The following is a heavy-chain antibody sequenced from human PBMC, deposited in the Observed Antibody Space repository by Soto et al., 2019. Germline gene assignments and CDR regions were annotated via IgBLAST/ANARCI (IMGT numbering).Heavy chain of an antibody. CDR1: GGSISSSSYY. J-gene: IGHJ4*02. CDR2: IYYSGST. CDR3: ARRRWYSRIFDY. V-gene: IGHV4-39*01. D-gene: IGHD6-13*01. Sequence: QLQLQESGPGLVKPSETLSLTCTVSGGSISSSSYYWGWIRQPPGKGLEWIGSIYYSGSTYYNPSLKSRVTISVDTSKNQFSLKLSSVTAADTAVYYCARRRWYSRIFDYWGQGTLVTVSS.